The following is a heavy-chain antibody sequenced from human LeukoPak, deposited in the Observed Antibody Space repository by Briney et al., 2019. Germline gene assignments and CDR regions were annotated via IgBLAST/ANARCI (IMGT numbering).Heavy chain of an antibody. D-gene: IGHD1-14*01. J-gene: IGHJ3*01. V-gene: IGHV3-23*01. Sequence: GGSLSLSCAASGFTFSSYAMSWVRQAPGKALEWVSTLSGSGGSTYYADSVTGRFTISRDNSKSTLYLQLDSLSAEDTAVYYCASRTALGFDVWGQGTMVTVSS. CDR3: ASRTALGFDV. CDR1: GFTFSSYA. CDR2: LSGSGGST.